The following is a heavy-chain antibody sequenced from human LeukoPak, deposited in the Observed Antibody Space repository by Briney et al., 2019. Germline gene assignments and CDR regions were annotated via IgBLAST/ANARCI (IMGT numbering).Heavy chain of an antibody. V-gene: IGHV4-34*01. CDR1: GGSFSGYY. J-gene: IGHJ1*01. CDR3: ARGIPDHYGGNQKYFQH. Sequence: PSETLSPTCAVYGGSFSGYYWSWIRQPPGKGLEWIGGINHSGSTNYNPSLKSRVTISVDTSKNQFSLKLSSVTAADTAVYYCARGIPDHYGGNQKYFQHWGQGTLVTVSS. CDR2: INHSGST. D-gene: IGHD4-23*01.